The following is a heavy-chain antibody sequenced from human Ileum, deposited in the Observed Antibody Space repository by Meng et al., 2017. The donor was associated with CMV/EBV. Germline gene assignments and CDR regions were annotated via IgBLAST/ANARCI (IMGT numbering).Heavy chain of an antibody. V-gene: IGHV3-21*04. J-gene: IGHJ6*02. CDR2: ISHNGHYI. CDR3: ARGNDFRFGLDV. D-gene: IGHD3-3*01. CDR1: GGSISSYY. Sequence: LSLTCTVSGGSISSYYWSWVRQAPGKGLEWVASISHNGHYIYYADSMRGRFTISKDIAENSVSLQMNSLRVEDTAVYYCARGNDFRFGLDVWGQGTTVTVSS.